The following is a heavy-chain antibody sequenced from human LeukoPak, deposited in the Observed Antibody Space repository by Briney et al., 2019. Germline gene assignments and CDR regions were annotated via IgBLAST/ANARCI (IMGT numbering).Heavy chain of an antibody. CDR2: ISGSGGST. CDR3: AKDYQAHYYGSGSYYANFDY. J-gene: IGHJ4*02. V-gene: IGHV3-23*01. Sequence: GGSLRLSCAASGFTFSSYAMSWVRQAPGKGLKWVSAISGSGGSTYYADSVKGRFTISRDNSKNTLYLQMNSLRAEDTAVYYCAKDYQAHYYGSGSYYANFDYWGQGTLVTVSS. D-gene: IGHD3-10*01. CDR1: GFTFSSYA.